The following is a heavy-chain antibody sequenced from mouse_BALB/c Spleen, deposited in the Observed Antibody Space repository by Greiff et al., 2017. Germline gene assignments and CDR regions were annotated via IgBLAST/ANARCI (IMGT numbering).Heavy chain of an antibody. V-gene: IGHV5-17*02. CDR3: AREYGNHYYAMDY. CDR1: GFTFSSFG. D-gene: IGHD2-10*02. J-gene: IGHJ4*01. Sequence: EVKLMESGGGLVQPGGSRKLSCAASGFTFSSFGMHWVRQAPEKGLEWVAYISSGSSTIYYADTVKGRFTISRDNPKNTLFLQMTSLRSEDTAMYYCAREYGNHYYAMDYWGQGTSVTVSS. CDR2: ISSGSSTI.